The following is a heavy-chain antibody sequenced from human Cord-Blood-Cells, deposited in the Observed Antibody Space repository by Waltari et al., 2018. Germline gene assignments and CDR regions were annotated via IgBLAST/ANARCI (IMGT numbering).Heavy chain of an antibody. Sequence: QVQLVQSGAEVKKPGSSVKVSCKASGGTFSSYAISWVRQAPGKGLEWMGGMIPIFGTANTAQKCQGRVTITADESTSTAYMELGSLRSEDTVVYYCARSRYLWFGELLNFDYWGQGTLVTVSS. J-gene: IGHJ4*02. D-gene: IGHD3-10*01. CDR3: ARSRYLWFGELLNFDY. CDR1: GGTFSSYA. V-gene: IGHV1-69*01. CDR2: MIPIFGTA.